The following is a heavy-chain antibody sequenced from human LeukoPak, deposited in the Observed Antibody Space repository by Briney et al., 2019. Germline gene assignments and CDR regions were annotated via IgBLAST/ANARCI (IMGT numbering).Heavy chain of an antibody. CDR2: SSSSSRYI. CDR1: AFTFSSYR. CDR3: ARDRSVWFGELNDYNRGMDG. V-gene: IGHV3-21*01. J-gene: IGHJ6*02. D-gene: IGHD3-10*01. Sequence: TGGPVTLPCAASAFTFSSYRMIWVPRAPGMGLVWVSSSSSSSRYICHAVSVEARFTISRDNAKNSMYVKMNSLSVPDTANYSCARDRSVWFGELNDYNRGMDGWGQGTTASVSS.